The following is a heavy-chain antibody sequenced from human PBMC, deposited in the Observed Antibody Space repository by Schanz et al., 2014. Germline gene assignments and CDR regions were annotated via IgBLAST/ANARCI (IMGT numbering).Heavy chain of an antibody. V-gene: IGHV3-48*04. Sequence: EVQLVESGGGLVQPGGSLRLSCAGSGFAFSSNWMNWVRQAPGKGLEWVSYISNSGTTIYYADSVKGRFTISRDNAKNSLYLQMNGLRAEDTAVYFCARDLSSLIQGDVWGKGTTVTVSS. CDR3: ARDLSSLIQGDV. CDR2: ISNSGTTI. D-gene: IGHD2-2*01. J-gene: IGHJ6*04. CDR1: GFAFSSNW.